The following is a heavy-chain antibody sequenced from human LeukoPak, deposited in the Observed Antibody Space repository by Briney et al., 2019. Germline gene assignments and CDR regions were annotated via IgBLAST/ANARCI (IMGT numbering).Heavy chain of an antibody. CDR1: GGTFSSYA. J-gene: IGHJ2*01. D-gene: IGHD3-3*01. V-gene: IGHV1-69*13. CDR2: IIPIFGTA. CDR3: ASFGRVGWSGEPRYYWYFDL. Sequence: SVKVSCKASGGTFSSYAISWVRQAPGQGLEWMGGIIPIFGTANYAQKFQGRVTITADESTSTAYMELSSLRPEDTAVYYCASFGRVGWSGEPRYYWYFDLGGRGTLVTVSS.